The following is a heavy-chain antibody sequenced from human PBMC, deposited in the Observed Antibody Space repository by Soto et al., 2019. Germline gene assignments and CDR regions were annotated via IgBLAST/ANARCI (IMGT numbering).Heavy chain of an antibody. J-gene: IGHJ4*02. V-gene: IGHV4-59*07. CDR2: IYYSGST. D-gene: IGHD4-17*01. Sequence: SDSLSLTLMVSGSSIIPFDWGWIRPPPGKGLEWIGNIYYSGSTNYNPSLKSRVTISVDTSKRQFSLNLYSMTAADTAVYYCSRVGGYYGDYPNFDYWGQGTRVNVSA. CDR1: GSSIIPFD. CDR3: SRVGGYYGDYPNFDY.